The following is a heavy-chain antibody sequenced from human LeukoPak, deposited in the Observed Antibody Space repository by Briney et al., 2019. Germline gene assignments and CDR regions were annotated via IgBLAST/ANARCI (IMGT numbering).Heavy chain of an antibody. CDR2: INDSGERT. Sequence: GGSLRLSCAASGFTFSSCGMSWVRQAPGKGLEWVSTINDSGERTYYADFVKGRFTFSRDNSKNTLYLQMNSLRAEDTAMYYCVKLIPYSGWPFDYWGQGTLVTVSS. CDR1: GFTFSSCG. CDR3: VKLIPYSGWPFDY. J-gene: IGHJ4*02. V-gene: IGHV3-23*01. D-gene: IGHD6-19*01.